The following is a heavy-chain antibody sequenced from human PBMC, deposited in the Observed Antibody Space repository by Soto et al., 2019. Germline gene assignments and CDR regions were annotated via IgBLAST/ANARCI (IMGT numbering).Heavy chain of an antibody. D-gene: IGHD3-10*01. CDR3: ARGLNYFASGSPSYCLDV. CDR2: TYYRSKWYN. V-gene: IGHV6-1*01. J-gene: IGHJ6*02. CDR1: GDSASSNSAA. Sequence: TLSLTCAISGDSASSNSAAWNWIRQSPSRALEWLGRTYYRSKWYNDFAVSVESRIIINPDPSKNQFSLQLNSVTPEDPAIYYCARGLNYFASGSPSYCLDVWGQGTTVTVSS.